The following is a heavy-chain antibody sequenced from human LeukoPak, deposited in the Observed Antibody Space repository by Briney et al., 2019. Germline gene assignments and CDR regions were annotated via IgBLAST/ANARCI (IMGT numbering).Heavy chain of an antibody. CDR2: INGTT. CDR3: ARGRVSVKYFSREQGGYFDF. Sequence: SETLSLTCAIYSESESVSDHYWAWIRQPPGTGLEWIGEINGTTNYNPSLKIRVTISADFYNNHFSLKMTSVTAADAGFYFCARGRVSVKYFSREQGGYFDFWSQGTLVTVSP. D-gene: IGHD1-26*01. V-gene: IGHV4-34*01. J-gene: IGHJ4*02. CDR1: SESESVSDHY.